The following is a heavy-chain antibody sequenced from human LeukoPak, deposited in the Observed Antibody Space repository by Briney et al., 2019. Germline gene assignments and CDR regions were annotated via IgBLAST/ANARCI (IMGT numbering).Heavy chain of an antibody. CDR2: IYYSGST. V-gene: IGHV4-59*01. CDR3: ARWGGVSYFDY. Sequence: SETLSLTCTVSGGSISSYYWSWIRQPPGKGLEWIGYIYYSGSTNYNPSLKSRVTISVDTSKNQFSLKLSSVTAADTAVYYCARWGGVSYFDYWGQGTLVTVSS. D-gene: IGHD3-10*01. J-gene: IGHJ4*02. CDR1: GGSISSYY.